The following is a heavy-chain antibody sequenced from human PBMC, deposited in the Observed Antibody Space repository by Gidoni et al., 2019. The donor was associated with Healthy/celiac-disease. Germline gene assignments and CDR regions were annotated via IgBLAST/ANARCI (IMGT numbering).Heavy chain of an antibody. CDR1: GYSIRSGYY. V-gene: IGHV4-38-2*01. D-gene: IGHD4-4*01. CDR3: ARGRTYSNYDG. CDR2: IYHSGST. Sequence: QVQLQESGPGLVKPSETLSLTFAASGYSIRSGYYWGWIRQPPGKGLEWIGSIYHSGSTYYNPSLKSRVTISVDTSKNQFSLKLSSVTAADTAVYYCARGRTYSNYDGWGQGTLVTVSS. J-gene: IGHJ4*02.